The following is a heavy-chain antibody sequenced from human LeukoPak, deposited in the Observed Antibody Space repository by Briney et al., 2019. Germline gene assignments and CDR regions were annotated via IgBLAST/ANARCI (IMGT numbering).Heavy chain of an antibody. Sequence: PGGSLRLSCAASGFTFSNYWMSWVRQAPGKGLEWVANIKHDGSEKYYVDSVKGRFTISRDNAKNSLYLQMNRLRAEDTAVYYCATYMQRGAFDYWGQGTLVTVSS. J-gene: IGHJ4*02. CDR1: GFTFSNYW. CDR3: ATYMQRGAFDY. CDR2: IKHDGSEK. D-gene: IGHD4/OR15-4a*01. V-gene: IGHV3-7*05.